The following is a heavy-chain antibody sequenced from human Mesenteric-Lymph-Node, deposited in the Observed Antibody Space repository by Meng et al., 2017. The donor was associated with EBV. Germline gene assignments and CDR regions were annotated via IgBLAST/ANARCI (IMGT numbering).Heavy chain of an antibody. CDR1: GGSISSSSYY. V-gene: IGHV4-39*07. CDR3: ARDYGLGSGYFDY. J-gene: IGHJ4*02. D-gene: IGHD3-10*01. CDR2: IYYTGNT. Sequence: HLQCEGAGPGLVKPSEPLSLPCTVSGGSISSSSYYWGWIRQPPGKGLEWIGSIYYTGNTYYNPSLKSRVTISEDTSKNQFSLKLSSVTAADTAVFYCARDYGLGSGYFDYWGPGTLVTVSS.